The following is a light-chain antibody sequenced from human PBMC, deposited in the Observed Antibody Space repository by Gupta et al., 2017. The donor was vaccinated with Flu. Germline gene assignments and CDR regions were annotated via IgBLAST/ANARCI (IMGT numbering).Light chain of an antibody. Sequence: SYELTQPPSVSVSPGQTARITCTGDALPKQYAFWYQQKPGQAPVLVLYRDTERPSEIPGRFSGSSSGTTVTLTISGVQAEDEADYYCQSADSSGIYVLFGGGTKLTVL. V-gene: IGLV3-25*02. CDR3: QSADSSGIYVL. J-gene: IGLJ2*01. CDR2: RDT. CDR1: ALPKQY.